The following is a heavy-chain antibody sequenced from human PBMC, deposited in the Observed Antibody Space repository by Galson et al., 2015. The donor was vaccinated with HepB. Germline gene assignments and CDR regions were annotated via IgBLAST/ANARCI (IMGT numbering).Heavy chain of an antibody. CDR3: ARVGFMGGPDAHIGAGY. V-gene: IGHV1-18*04. D-gene: IGHD2-2*01. CDR1: GYTFPTHG. J-gene: IGHJ4*01. CDR2: VSPYNGNT. Sequence: SVKVSCKASGYTFPTHGISWVRQAPGQGLEWMGWVSPYNGNTNYAQKVQGRVTMTTEISTSTAHMELRSLGSDDTAVYYCARVGFMGGPDAHIGAGYWGHGTLVTVSS.